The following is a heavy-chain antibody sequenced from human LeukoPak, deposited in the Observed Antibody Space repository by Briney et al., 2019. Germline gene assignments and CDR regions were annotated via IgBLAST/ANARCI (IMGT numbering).Heavy chain of an antibody. CDR3: VRDVWGDRDSYFDY. CDR2: IYSGGST. Sequence: GGSLRLSCAASGFTVSSSYMSWVRQAPGKGLEWVSVIYSGGSTYYADSVRGRFTISRDNSKKTLYLQMNSLRAEDTAVYSCVRDVWGDRDSYFDYWGQGTLVTVSS. J-gene: IGHJ4*02. CDR1: GFTVSSSY. D-gene: IGHD2-21*01. V-gene: IGHV3-66*01.